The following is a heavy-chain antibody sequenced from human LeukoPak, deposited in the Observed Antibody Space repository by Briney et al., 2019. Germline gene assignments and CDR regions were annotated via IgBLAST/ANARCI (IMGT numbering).Heavy chain of an antibody. CDR2: SDTGGGT. Sequence: LSGGSLRLSCAASGFTFSDYAMSWVRQAPGKGLDWVSASDTGGGTYYADSVKVRFTISRDNSKSTLYLEMNSLTAEDTAVYYCAKRGHGDDGGYLDYWGQGTLVTVSS. V-gene: IGHV3-23*01. J-gene: IGHJ4*02. D-gene: IGHD4-17*01. CDR3: AKRGHGDDGGYLDY. CDR1: GFTFSDYA.